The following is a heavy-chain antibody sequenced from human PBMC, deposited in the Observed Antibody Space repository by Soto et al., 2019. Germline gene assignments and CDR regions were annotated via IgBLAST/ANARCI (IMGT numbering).Heavy chain of an antibody. J-gene: IGHJ5*02. V-gene: IGHV3-23*01. CDR1: GFTFSSYA. CDR3: AKKSDYDFWSFNWFDP. CDR2: ISGSGGST. Sequence: PGGSLRLSCAASGFTFSSYAMSWVRQAPGMGLEWVSAISGSGGSTYYADSVKGRFTISRDNSKNTLYLQMNSLRAEDTAVYYCAKKSDYDFWSFNWFDPWGQGTLVTVSS. D-gene: IGHD3-3*01.